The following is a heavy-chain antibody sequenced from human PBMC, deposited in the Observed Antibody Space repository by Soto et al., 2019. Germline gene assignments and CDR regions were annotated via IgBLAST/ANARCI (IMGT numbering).Heavy chain of an antibody. CDR3: ARDSGHYYRSDAFDK. V-gene: IGHV1-46*01. CDR2: IDPSGGST. J-gene: IGHJ3*02. D-gene: IGHD1-26*01. CDR1: GYTFTASY. Sequence: GASVKVSCKASGYTFTASYMHWVRQAPGQGLEWMGIIDPSGGSTSYSQKFQGRVTMTRDTSTSTVCMELNSLRSEDTAVFYCARDSGHYYRSDAFDKWGQGTMVTVSS.